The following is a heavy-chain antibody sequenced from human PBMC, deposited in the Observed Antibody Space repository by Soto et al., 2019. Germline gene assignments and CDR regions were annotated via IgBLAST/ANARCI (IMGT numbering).Heavy chain of an antibody. CDR3: ARGSVTMIADAFDI. CDR2: ISSSSSYI. CDR1: GFTFSSYS. V-gene: IGHV3-21*01. J-gene: IGHJ3*02. Sequence: GGSLRLSCAASGFTFSSYSMNWVRQAPGKGLEWVSSISSSSSYIYYADSVKGRFTISRDNAKNSLYLQMNSLRAEDTAVYYCARGSVTMIADAFDIWGQGTMVTVSS. D-gene: IGHD3-22*01.